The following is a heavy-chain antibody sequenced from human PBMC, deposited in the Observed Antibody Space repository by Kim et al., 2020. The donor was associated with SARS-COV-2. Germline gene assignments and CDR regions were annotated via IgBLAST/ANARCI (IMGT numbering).Heavy chain of an antibody. V-gene: IGHV3-21*04. Sequence: YANAVEGRFTSARDNASASLYLQMNSLRAEDTAVYYCARVLTSGWSYFDYWGQGTLVTVSS. CDR3: ARVLTSGWSYFDY. J-gene: IGHJ4*02. D-gene: IGHD6-19*01.